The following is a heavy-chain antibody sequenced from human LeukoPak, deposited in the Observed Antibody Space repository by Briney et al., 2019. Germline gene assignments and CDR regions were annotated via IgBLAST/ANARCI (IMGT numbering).Heavy chain of an antibody. J-gene: IGHJ4*02. CDR3: ARDGDSGYDYKLDY. CDR2: INPNSGGT. CDR1: GYTFTGYY. Sequence: ASVKVSCKASGYTFTGYYMHWVRQAPGQGLEWMGWINPNSGGTNYAHKFQGRVTMTRDTSISTAYMELSRLRSDDTAVYYCARDGDSGYDYKLDYWGQGTLVTVSS. V-gene: IGHV1-2*02. D-gene: IGHD5-12*01.